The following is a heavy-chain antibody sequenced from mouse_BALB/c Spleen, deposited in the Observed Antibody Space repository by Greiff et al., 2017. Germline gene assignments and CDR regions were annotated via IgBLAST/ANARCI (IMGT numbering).Heavy chain of an antibody. CDR1: GYTFTSYW. CDR3: TRGRTTGMDY. Sequence: VQLQQPGAELVRPGASVKLSCKASGYTFTSYWINWVKQRPGQGLEWIGNIYPSDSYTNYNQKFKDKATLTVDKSSSTAYMQLSSPTSEDSAVYYCTRGRTTGMDYWGQGTSVTVSS. V-gene: IGHV1-69*02. J-gene: IGHJ4*01. D-gene: IGHD1-1*01. CDR2: IYPSDSYT.